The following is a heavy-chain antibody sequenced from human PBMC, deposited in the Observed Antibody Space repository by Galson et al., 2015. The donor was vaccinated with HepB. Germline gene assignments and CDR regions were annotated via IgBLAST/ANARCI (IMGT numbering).Heavy chain of an antibody. CDR3: AKTGGLRAIEGSGYYWDFDH. J-gene: IGHJ4*02. D-gene: IGHD3-22*01. V-gene: IGHV3-23*01. Sequence: SLRLSCAASGFTFANYAMSWVRQAPGKGLEWVASIVHSSGTTYYADSMKGRFTISRDNSKSTLYLQMDSLRADDTAVYYCAKTGGLRAIEGSGYYWDFDHWGQGTLVTVSS. CDR1: GFTFANYA. CDR2: IVHSSGTT.